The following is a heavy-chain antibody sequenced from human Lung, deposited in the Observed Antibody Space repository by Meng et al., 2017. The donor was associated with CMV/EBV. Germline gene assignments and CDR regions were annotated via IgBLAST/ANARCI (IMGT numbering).Heavy chain of an antibody. CDR1: GDSISSHY. V-gene: IGHV4-59*11. D-gene: IGHD3-22*01. CDR3: ARGRTPAYYDSSGYYYD. CDR2: IHYSGSS. Sequence: GSLRLSCTVSGDSISSHYWSWIRLPPGKGLEWIGYIHYSGSSSYNPSLKSRVTMSLDTSKNEFSLKLRSVTAADTAVYYCARGRTPAYYDSSGYYYDWGQGXLVTVSS. J-gene: IGHJ4*02.